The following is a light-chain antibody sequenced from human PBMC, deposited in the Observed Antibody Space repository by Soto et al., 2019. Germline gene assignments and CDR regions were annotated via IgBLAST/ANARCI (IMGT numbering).Light chain of an antibody. CDR2: GAS. J-gene: IGKJ1*01. Sequence: ENVLTQSPGTLSLSPGERATLSCRASQSVSSSYLAWYQQKPGQAPRLLIYGASSGATGIPDRFSGSGSGTDFTLTISRLEPEDFAVYYCQQYGSSPWTFGQGTKVEIK. V-gene: IGKV3-20*01. CDR3: QQYGSSPWT. CDR1: QSVSSSY.